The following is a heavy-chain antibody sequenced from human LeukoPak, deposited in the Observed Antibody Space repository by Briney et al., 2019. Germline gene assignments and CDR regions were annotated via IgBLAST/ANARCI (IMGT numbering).Heavy chain of an antibody. D-gene: IGHD5-12*01. CDR1: GFAFSYYY. V-gene: IGHV3-11*06. CDR3: ARVGGYSGYGEGAFDI. J-gene: IGHJ3*02. Sequence: PGGSLRLSCAASGFAFSYYYMSWIRQAPGKGLEWVSYISNTTTYTNYADSVKGRFTISRDNAKNSLYLQMNSLRAEDTAVYYCARVGGYSGYGEGAFDIWGQGTMVTVSS. CDR2: ISNTTTYT.